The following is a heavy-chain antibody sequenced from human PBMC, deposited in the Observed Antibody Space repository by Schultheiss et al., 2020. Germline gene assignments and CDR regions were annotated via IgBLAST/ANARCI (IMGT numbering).Heavy chain of an antibody. CDR2: INPNSGGT. CDR1: GYTFTGYY. Sequence: ASVKVSCKASGYTFTGYYMHWVRQAPGQGLEWMGRINPNSGGTNYAQKFQGRVTITADESTSTAYMELSSLRSEDTAVYYCARVPSLPSLYYYYYGMDVWGRGTTVTVSS. CDR3: ARVPSLPSLYYYYYGMDV. V-gene: IGHV1-2*06. J-gene: IGHJ6*02.